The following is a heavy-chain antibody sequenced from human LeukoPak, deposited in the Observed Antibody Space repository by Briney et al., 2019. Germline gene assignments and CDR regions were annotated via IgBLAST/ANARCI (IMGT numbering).Heavy chain of an antibody. V-gene: IGHV1-2*02. D-gene: IGHD3-10*01. Sequence: GASVKVSCTASGYTFTGYYMHWVRQAPGQRLEWMGWINPNSGGTNYAQKFQGRVTMTRDTSISTAYMELSRLRSDDTAVYYCASVPGSGSYYPDYWGQGTLVTVSS. CDR2: INPNSGGT. CDR1: GYTFTGYY. CDR3: ASVPGSGSYYPDY. J-gene: IGHJ4*02.